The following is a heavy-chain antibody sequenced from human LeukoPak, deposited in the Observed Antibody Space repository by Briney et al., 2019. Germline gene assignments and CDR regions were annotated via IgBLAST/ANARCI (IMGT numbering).Heavy chain of an antibody. D-gene: IGHD3-9*01. J-gene: IGHJ4*02. CDR1: EFTFTNYG. Sequence: GGSLRLSCTASEFTFTNYGMHWVRQAPGKGLEWVAVISNDGTEKYYADSVKGRFTISRDNSENTIYLQLNSLRPDDTAVYYCARVRVILTTMASFSYWGLGTLVTVSS. V-gene: IGHV3-30-3*01. CDR3: ARVRVILTTMASFSY. CDR2: ISNDGTEK.